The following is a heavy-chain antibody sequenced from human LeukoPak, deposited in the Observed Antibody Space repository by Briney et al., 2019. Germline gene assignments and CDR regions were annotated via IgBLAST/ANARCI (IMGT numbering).Heavy chain of an antibody. CDR1: GFTFSSYG. CDR3: AKEQWMPSIAAAAGWCFDY. D-gene: IGHD6-13*01. Sequence: GRSLRLSCAASGFTFSSYGMHWVRQAPGKGLEWVAVISYDGSNKYYADSVKGRFTISRDNSKNTLYLQMNSLRAEDTAVYYCAKEQWMPSIAAAAGWCFDYWGQGTLVTVSS. V-gene: IGHV3-30*18. CDR2: ISYDGSNK. J-gene: IGHJ4*02.